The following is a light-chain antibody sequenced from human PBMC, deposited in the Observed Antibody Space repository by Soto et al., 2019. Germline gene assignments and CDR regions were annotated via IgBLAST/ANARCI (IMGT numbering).Light chain of an antibody. V-gene: IGKV3-11*01. CDR3: QQRSNWLT. CDR1: QSVSSY. J-gene: IGKJ4*01. Sequence: EIVLTQSPATLSLSPGERATLSCRASQSVSSYLAWYQQKPGQAPRLLIYDASNRATGIPARFSGSGSGTDFTLTISDLEPEDSAGYYCQQRSNWLTFGGGPRVEIK. CDR2: DAS.